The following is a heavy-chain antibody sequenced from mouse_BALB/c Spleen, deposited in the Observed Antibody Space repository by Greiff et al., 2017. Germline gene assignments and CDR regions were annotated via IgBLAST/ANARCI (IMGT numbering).Heavy chain of an antibody. Sequence: EVQLQQSGAELVRPGALVKLSCKASGFNIKDYYMHWVKQRPEQGLEWIGWIDPENGNTIYDPKFQGKASITADTSSNTAYLQLSSLTSEDTAVYYCARRVTTGAMDYWGQGTSVSVSS. J-gene: IGHJ4*01. CDR2: IDPENGNT. CDR3: ARRVTTGAMDY. CDR1: GFNIKDYY. D-gene: IGHD2-2*01. V-gene: IGHV14-1*02.